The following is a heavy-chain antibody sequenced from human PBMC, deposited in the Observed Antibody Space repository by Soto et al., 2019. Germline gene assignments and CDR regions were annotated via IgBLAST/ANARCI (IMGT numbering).Heavy chain of an antibody. V-gene: IGHV3-23*04. CDR3: AKWRSSWTNYYYYYGMDV. CDR1: GFTFGDHA. Sequence: EVQLVESGGDLVQPGGSLRLSCAASGFTFGDHAMHWVRQVPGRGLEWVSGISGSGGSTQYADSVKGRFTISRDNSKKTLYLEMNSLRAEDTAVYYCAKWRSSWTNYYYYYGMDVWGQGTTVTVSS. D-gene: IGHD6-13*01. J-gene: IGHJ6*02. CDR2: ISGSGGST.